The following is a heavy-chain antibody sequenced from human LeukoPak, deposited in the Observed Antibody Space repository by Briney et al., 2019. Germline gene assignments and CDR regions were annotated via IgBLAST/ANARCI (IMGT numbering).Heavy chain of an antibody. CDR2: IYYSGST. CDR3: GRYDSGYAT. J-gene: IGHJ4*02. D-gene: IGHD5-12*01. CDR1: GGSISSSSYY. V-gene: IGHV4-39*01. Sequence: SETLSLTCTVSGGSISSSSYYWGWIRQPPGKGLEWIGSIYYSGSTYYNPSLESQVTISVDTSKNQFSLKLSSVTAADTAVYYCGRYDSGYATWGQGTLVTVSS.